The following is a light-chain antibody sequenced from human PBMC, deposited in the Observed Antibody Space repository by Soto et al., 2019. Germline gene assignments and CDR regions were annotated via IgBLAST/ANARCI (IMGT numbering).Light chain of an antibody. J-gene: IGLJ6*01. CDR2: EVV. CDR1: KNDIGVYDF. V-gene: IGLV2-8*01. Sequence: QSALTQPPSASGSPGQSVTISCTGTKNDIGVYDFVSWYQHHPGKAPRLIIYEVVQPPSGGPDRFSGSKSGNTASLTVSGLQAADEAYYFCKSYAGSNTYVFGSGTKLTVL. CDR3: KSYAGSNTYV.